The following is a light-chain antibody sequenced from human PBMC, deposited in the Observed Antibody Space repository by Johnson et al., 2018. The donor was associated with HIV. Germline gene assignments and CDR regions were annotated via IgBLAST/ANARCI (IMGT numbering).Light chain of an antibody. Sequence: QSVLTQPPSVSAAPGQKVTISCSGSSSNIGNNFVSWYQQLPGRAPKLLIYDNNKRPSGTPDRFSGSKSGTSATLGITGLQTGDEADYYCGTWDNSLSAGVFGSGTKVTVL. CDR2: DNN. CDR3: GTWDNSLSAGV. V-gene: IGLV1-51*01. CDR1: SSNIGNNF. J-gene: IGLJ1*01.